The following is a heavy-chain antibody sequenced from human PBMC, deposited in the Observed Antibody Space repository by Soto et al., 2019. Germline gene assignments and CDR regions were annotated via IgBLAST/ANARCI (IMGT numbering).Heavy chain of an antibody. D-gene: IGHD2-15*01. Sequence: QVQLVESGGGVVQPGRSLRLSCAASGFIFSIYGMHWVRQAPGKGLEWVAVISYDGSTKDYADSAKGRVTTSRDNSKNPLYLQMHSLRAEDTAVYYCAASAHGSGGSSLDYWGQGTLVTVSS. V-gene: IGHV3-30*03. J-gene: IGHJ4*02. CDR2: ISYDGSTK. CDR3: AASAHGSGGSSLDY. CDR1: GFIFSIYG.